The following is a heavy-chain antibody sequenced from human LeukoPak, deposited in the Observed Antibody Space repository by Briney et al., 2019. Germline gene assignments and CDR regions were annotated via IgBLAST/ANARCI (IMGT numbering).Heavy chain of an antibody. V-gene: IGHV3-23*01. CDR2: ISGNGGAT. D-gene: IGHD2-2*01. J-gene: IGHJ4*02. CDR3: AKATTAIVVDNFFDY. Sequence: GGSLRLSCAGSGFTFTSYAMSWVRQAPGKGLEWVSAISGNGGATYYADSVKGRFTISRDNSKNTLHLQMNSLRAEDTALYYCAKATTAIVVDNFFDYWGQGTLVSVSS. CDR1: GFTFTSYA.